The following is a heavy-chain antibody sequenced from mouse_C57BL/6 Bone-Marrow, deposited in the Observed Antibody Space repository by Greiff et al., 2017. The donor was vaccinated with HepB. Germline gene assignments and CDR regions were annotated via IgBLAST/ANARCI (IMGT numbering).Heavy chain of an antibody. D-gene: IGHD2-1*01. CDR1: GYTFTEYT. CDR2: FYPGSGSI. J-gene: IGHJ2*01. Sequence: VQLQQSGAELVKPGASVKLSCKASGYTFTEYTIHWVKQRSGQGLEWIGWFYPGSGSIKYNEKFKDKATLTADKSSSTVYMELSRLTSEDSAVYFCARHEEPLYGNRHYFDYWGQGTTLTVSS. CDR3: ARHEEPLYGNRHYFDY. V-gene: IGHV1-62-2*01.